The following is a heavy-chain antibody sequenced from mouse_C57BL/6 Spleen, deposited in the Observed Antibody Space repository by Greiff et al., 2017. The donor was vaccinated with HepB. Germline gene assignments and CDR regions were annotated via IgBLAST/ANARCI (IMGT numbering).Heavy chain of an antibody. CDR1: GYTFTSYW. CDR2: IDPSDSYT. Sequence: QVQLQQPGAELVKPGASVKLSCKASGYTFTSYWMQWVKQRPGQGLEWIGEIDPSDSYTNYNQKFKGKATLTVDTSSSTAYLQLSSLTSEDSAVYYCGRDYGSSPYAIDYWGQGTSVTGSS. D-gene: IGHD1-1*01. CDR3: GRDYGSSPYAIDY. V-gene: IGHV1-50*01. J-gene: IGHJ4*01.